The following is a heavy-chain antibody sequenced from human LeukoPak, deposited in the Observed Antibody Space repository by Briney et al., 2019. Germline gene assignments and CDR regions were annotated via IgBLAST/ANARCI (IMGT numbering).Heavy chain of an antibody. V-gene: IGHV3-23*01. D-gene: IGHD4-11*01. J-gene: IGHJ4*02. CDR1: GFTFDDYA. CDR2: ISGSGGST. Sequence: GGSLRLSCAASGFTFDDYAMHWVRQAPGKGLEWVSGISGSGGSTYYADSVKGRFTISRDNSKNTLYLQMNSLRAEDTAVYYCGTKATVTGPFDYWGQGTLVTVSS. CDR3: GTKATVTGPFDY.